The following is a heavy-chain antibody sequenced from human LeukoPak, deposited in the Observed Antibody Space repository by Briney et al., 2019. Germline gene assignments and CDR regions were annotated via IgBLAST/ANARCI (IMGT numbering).Heavy chain of an antibody. J-gene: IGHJ4*02. Sequence: RASVKVSCKASGYTFSGYYIHWVRQAPGQGLEWMAWINPSNGDTNYAQKFQGRVTMTRDTSISTAYMELTRLISDDTAMYYCARVGSSGWYVHPTLDYWGQGTLVTVSS. D-gene: IGHD6-19*01. CDR3: ARVGSSGWYVHPTLDY. V-gene: IGHV1-2*02. CDR1: GYTFSGYY. CDR2: INPSNGDT.